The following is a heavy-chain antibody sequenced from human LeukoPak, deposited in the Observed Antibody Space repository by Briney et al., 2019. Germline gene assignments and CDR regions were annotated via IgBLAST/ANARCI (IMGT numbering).Heavy chain of an antibody. CDR1: GFTFSSYA. CDR3: AKDPGSYPEYFQH. Sequence: PGGSLRLSCAASGFTFSSYAMSWVRQAPGKGLEWVSAISGSGGSTYYADSVKGRFTISRDNSKTTLYLQMNSLRGEDTAVYYCAKDPGSYPEYFQHWGQGTLVTVSS. J-gene: IGHJ1*01. V-gene: IGHV3-23*01. CDR2: ISGSGGST. D-gene: IGHD1-26*01.